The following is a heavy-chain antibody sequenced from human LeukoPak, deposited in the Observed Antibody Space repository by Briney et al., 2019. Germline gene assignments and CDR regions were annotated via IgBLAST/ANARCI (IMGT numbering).Heavy chain of an antibody. V-gene: IGHV1-8*01. CDR2: MNPNSGNT. D-gene: IGHD6-13*01. CDR3: ARDKYSSSWYENFDY. J-gene: IGHJ4*02. CDR1: GYTFASYD. Sequence: GASVKVSCKASGYTFASYDINWVRQATGQGLEWMGWMNPNSGNTGYAQKFQGRVTMTRNTSISTAYMELSSLRSEDTAVYYCARDKYSSSWYENFDYWGQGTLVTVSS.